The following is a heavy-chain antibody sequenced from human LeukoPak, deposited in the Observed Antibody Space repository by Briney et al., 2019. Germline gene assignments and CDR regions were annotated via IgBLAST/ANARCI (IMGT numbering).Heavy chain of an antibody. CDR2: ISGSGGST. J-gene: IGHJ4*02. CDR3: AKGRYSYGSGGYFDY. Sequence: GGSLRLSCAASGFTFSSYAMSWVRQAPGKGLEWVSAISGSGGSTYYADSVKGRFTISRDNSKNTLYLQMNSLRAEDTAAYYCAKGRYSYGSGGYFDYWGQGTLVTVSS. CDR1: GFTFSSYA. D-gene: IGHD5-18*01. V-gene: IGHV3-23*01.